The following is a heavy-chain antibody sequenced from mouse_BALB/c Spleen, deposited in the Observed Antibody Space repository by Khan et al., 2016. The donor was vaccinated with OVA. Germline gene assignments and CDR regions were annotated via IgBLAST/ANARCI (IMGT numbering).Heavy chain of an antibody. CDR1: GYTFTNYV. D-gene: IGHD4-1*01. CDR2: INPDNAGT. CDR3: AREASSWDFSFPY. V-gene: IGHV1S136*01. Sequence: VQLKESGPELVEPGASVKMSCKASGYTFTNYVIHWVKQKPGQGLEWIGYINPDNAGTRYNEKFKVKATLTSDISSTSDYMELLSLTSEDSAVYYCAREASSWDFSFPYWGQGTLVTVSA. J-gene: IGHJ3*01.